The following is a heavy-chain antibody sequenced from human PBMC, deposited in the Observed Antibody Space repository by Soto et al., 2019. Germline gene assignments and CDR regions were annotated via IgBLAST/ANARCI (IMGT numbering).Heavy chain of an antibody. CDR3: ARKPYSSSWSDY. CDR2: ISRSGSTI. Sequence: QVQLVESGGGLVQPGGSLRLSCAASGFTFSDYYMSWIRQAPGKGLEWVSYISRSGSTIYYADSVKGRFTISRDNAENSLYLQMNSLRAEDTAVYYCARKPYSSSWSDYWGQGTLVTVSS. V-gene: IGHV3-11*01. J-gene: IGHJ4*02. D-gene: IGHD6-13*01. CDR1: GFTFSDYY.